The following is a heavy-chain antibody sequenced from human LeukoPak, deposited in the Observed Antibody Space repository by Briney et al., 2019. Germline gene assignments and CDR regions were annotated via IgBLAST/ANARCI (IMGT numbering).Heavy chain of an antibody. D-gene: IGHD3-22*01. J-gene: IGHJ4*02. CDR2: ISSSGSTK. CDR1: GFTFSSYS. V-gene: IGHV3-48*04. CDR3: ARDRNYYDSSGYHRVDY. Sequence: GGSLRLSCAASGFTFSSYSMNWVRQAPGKGLEWVSYISSSGSTKYYADSVKGRFTISRDNAKNSLYLQMNSLRAEDTAVYYCARDRNYYDSSGYHRVDYWGQGTLVTVSS.